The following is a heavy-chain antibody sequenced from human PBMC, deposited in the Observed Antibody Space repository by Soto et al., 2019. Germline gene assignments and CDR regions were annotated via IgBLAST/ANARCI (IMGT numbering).Heavy chain of an antibody. Sequence: GESLKISCKGSGCSFTSYWISWVRQMPGKGLEWMGRIDPSDSYTNYSPSFQGHVTISADKSISTTYLQWSSLKASDTAMYYCARRDITVVGNYYYGMDVWGQGTTVTVSS. CDR1: GCSFTSYW. CDR2: IDPSDSYT. J-gene: IGHJ6*02. V-gene: IGHV5-10-1*01. D-gene: IGHD3-10*02. CDR3: ARRDITVVGNYYYGMDV.